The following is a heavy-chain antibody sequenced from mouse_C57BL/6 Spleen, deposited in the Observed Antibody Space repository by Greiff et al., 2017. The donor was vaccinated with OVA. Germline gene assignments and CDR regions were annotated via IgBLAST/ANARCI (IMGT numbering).Heavy chain of an antibody. CDR1: GFNIKDTY. D-gene: IGHD2-2*01. J-gene: IGHJ2*01. Sequence: EVQLQQSVTELVRPGASVKLSCTTSGFNIKDTYMHWVKQRPEQGLEWIGRIDPANANTRYGPKFQGKATITADTSSNTAYLHLSSLTSEDTAIYYCARYYGYGDGYYFGYWGQGTTLTVSS. V-gene: IGHV14-3*01. CDR2: IDPANANT. CDR3: ARYYGYGDGYYFGY.